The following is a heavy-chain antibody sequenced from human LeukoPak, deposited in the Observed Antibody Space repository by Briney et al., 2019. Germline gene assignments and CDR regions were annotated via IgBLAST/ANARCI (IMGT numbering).Heavy chain of an antibody. Sequence: GGPLRLSCAASGFTFSSYWMHWVRQAPGKGLVWVSRINSDGSTTTYADSVKGRFTISRDNAKNTLYLQMNSLRAEDTAVYYCTDLSTGDAFDIWGQGTMVTVSS. J-gene: IGHJ3*02. CDR2: INSDGSTT. V-gene: IGHV3-74*01. CDR1: GFTFSSYW. D-gene: IGHD3-9*01. CDR3: TDLSTGDAFDI.